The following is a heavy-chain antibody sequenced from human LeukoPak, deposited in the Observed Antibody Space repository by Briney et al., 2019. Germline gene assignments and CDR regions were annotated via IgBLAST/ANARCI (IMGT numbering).Heavy chain of an antibody. CDR1: GGSFSGYY. Sequence: ASETLSLTCAVYGGSFSGYYWSWIRQPPGKGLEWIGEINHSGSTNYNPSLKSRVTISVDTSKNQFSLKLSSVTAADTAVYYCARDFHDSSGPPRNFQHWGQGTLVTVSS. CDR2: INHSGST. CDR3: ARDFHDSSGPPRNFQH. D-gene: IGHD3-22*01. V-gene: IGHV4-34*01. J-gene: IGHJ1*01.